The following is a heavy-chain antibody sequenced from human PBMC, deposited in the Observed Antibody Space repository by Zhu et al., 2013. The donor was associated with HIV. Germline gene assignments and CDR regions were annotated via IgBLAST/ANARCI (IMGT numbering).Heavy chain of an antibody. CDR3: ARDLPDNQDIVVVPAAISVAREYGMDV. V-gene: IGHV1-18*01. CDR2: ISAYNGNT. J-gene: IGHJ6*02. CDR1: GYTFTSYG. Sequence: QVQLVQSGAEVKKPGASVKVSCKASGYTFTSYGISWVRQAPGQGLEWMGWISAYNGNTNYAQKLQGRVTMTTDTSTSTAYMELRSLRSDDTAVYYCARDLPDNQDIVVVPAAISVAREYGMDVWGQGTTVTVSS. D-gene: IGHD2-2*01.